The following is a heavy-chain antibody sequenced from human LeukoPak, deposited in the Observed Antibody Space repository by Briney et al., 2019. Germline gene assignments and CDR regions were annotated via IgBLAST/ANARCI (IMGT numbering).Heavy chain of an antibody. CDR3: ARSSTILGGWYHYYFDY. V-gene: IGHV4-34*01. CDR1: GGSFSGYY. J-gene: IGHJ4*02. D-gene: IGHD6-19*01. Sequence: SETLSLTCAVYGGSFSGYYWSWIRQPPGKGLEWIGEINHSGSTNYNPSLESRVTISVDTSKNQFSLKLSSVTAADTAVYYCARSSTILGGWYHYYFDYWGQGTLVTVSS. CDR2: INHSGST.